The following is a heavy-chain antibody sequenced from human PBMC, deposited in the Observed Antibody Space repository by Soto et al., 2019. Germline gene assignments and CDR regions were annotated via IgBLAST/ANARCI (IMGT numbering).Heavy chain of an antibody. V-gene: IGHV4-31*03. Sequence: SETLSLTCTVSGGSISSGGYYWSWIRQHPGKGLEWIGYIYYSGSTYYNPSLKSRVTISVDTSKNQFSLKLSSVTAADTAVYYCARGRYSSGYGNWFDPWGQGTLVTVSS. CDR3: ARGRYSSGYGNWFDP. CDR1: GGSISSGGYY. D-gene: IGHD6-19*01. J-gene: IGHJ5*02. CDR2: IYYSGST.